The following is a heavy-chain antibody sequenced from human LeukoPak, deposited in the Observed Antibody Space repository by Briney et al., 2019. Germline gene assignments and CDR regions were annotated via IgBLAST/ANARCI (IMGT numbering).Heavy chain of an antibody. CDR3: ARDLVYCSGGSCYRWLDP. D-gene: IGHD2-15*01. V-gene: IGHV1-18*01. J-gene: IGHJ5*02. Sequence: ASVKVSCKASGYTFTSYGISWVRQAPGQGLEWMGWISAYNGNTNYAQKLQGRVTMTTDTSTSTAYMELRSLRSDDTAVYYCARDLVYCSGGSCYRWLDPWGQGTLVTVSS. CDR2: ISAYNGNT. CDR1: GYTFTSYG.